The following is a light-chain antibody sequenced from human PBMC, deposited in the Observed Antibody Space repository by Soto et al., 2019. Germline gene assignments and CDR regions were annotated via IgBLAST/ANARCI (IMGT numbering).Light chain of an antibody. CDR3: QSYDNSLSGNYV. CDR2: GTR. Sequence: QSALTQPRSVSGSPGQSVTISCTGTSSDVGGYNYVSWYQQHPGKAPKLLIYGTRSRPSGVPDRFSGSKSGASASLAITGLQAEDEAEYYCQSYDNSLSGNYVFGRGTKVTVL. CDR1: SSDVGGYNY. V-gene: IGLV2-11*01. J-gene: IGLJ1*01.